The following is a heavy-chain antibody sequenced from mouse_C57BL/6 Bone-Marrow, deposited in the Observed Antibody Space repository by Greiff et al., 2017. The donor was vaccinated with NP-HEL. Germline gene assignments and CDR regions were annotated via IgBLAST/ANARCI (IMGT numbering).Heavy chain of an antibody. CDR2: INPSSGYT. CDR1: GYTFTSYT. D-gene: IGHD1-1*01. V-gene: IGHV1-4*01. CDR3: ARSDYGSSYFDG. Sequence: QVQLQQSGAELARPGASVKMSCKASGYTFTSYTMHWVKQRPGQGLEWIGYINPSSGYTKYNQKFKDKATLTADKSSSTAYMQLSSLTSEDAAVYYCARSDYGSSYFDGWGTGTTVTVSS. J-gene: IGHJ1*03.